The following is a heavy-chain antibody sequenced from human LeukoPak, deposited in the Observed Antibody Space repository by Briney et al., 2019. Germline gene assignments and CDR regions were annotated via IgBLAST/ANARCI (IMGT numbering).Heavy chain of an antibody. D-gene: IGHD5-18*01. CDR1: GFTFGDYA. CDR2: ISSSSSYI. V-gene: IGHV3-21*01. CDR3: ARVLGRIQLWQIDY. Sequence: GGSLRLSCTASGFTFGDYAMSWFRQAPGKGLEWVSSISSSSSYIYYADSVKGRFTISRDNAKNSLYLQMNSLRAEDTAVYYCARVLGRIQLWQIDYWGQGTLVTVSS. J-gene: IGHJ4*02.